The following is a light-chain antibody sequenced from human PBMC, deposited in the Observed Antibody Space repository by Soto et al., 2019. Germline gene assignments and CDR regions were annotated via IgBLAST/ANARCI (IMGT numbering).Light chain of an antibody. CDR2: AAS. J-gene: IGKJ5*01. CDR1: QSIHTY. CDR3: QQSYGTPPNA. V-gene: IGKV1-39*01. Sequence: DIQMTQSPSSLSASVGDRVTITCRASQSIHTYLNWYQQKPRTAPKLLIYAASSLQSGVPARFSGSGSGTDVPLTITSLPPEDFATDYCQQSYGTPPNAFGQGKRLEIK.